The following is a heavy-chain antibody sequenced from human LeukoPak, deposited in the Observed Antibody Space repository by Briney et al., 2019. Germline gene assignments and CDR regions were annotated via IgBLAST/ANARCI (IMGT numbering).Heavy chain of an antibody. CDR1: GGSISSGNYY. D-gene: IGHD2-2*01. CDR2: IYDSGST. CDR3: ARLLGVPAATNWFDP. V-gene: IGHV4-61*01. J-gene: IGHJ5*02. Sequence: SETLSLTCTVSGGSISSGNYYWSWIRQPPGKGLEWIGHIYDSGSTNYNPSLKSRVTISVDTSKNQFSLKLSSVTAADTAVYYCARLLGVPAATNWFDPWGQGTLVTVSS.